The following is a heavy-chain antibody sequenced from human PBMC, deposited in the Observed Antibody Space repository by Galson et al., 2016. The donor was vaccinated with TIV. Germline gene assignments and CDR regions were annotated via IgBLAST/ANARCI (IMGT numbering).Heavy chain of an antibody. D-gene: IGHD5-18*01. Sequence: SVKVSCKASGGSFSSHPFSWVRQAPGQGLEWMGGINHIFGTTEYAQKFQGRVSITTDKYTSTAYMELSSLRSADTAVYYCARGAWGYSFGPVDSWGQGTLITVSS. J-gene: IGHJ4*02. CDR1: GGSFSSHP. V-gene: IGHV1-69*05. CDR2: INHIFGTT. CDR3: ARGAWGYSFGPVDS.